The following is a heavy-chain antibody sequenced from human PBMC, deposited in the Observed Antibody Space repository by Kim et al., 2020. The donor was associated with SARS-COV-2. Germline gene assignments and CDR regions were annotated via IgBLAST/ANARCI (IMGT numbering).Heavy chain of an antibody. CDR2: ISKDGSNK. D-gene: IGHD7-27*01. J-gene: IGHJ3*02. CDR3: AREPKLGSALDI. V-gene: IGHV3-30*09. CDR1: GFTFSRYN. Sequence: GGSLRLSCVASGFTFSRYNIQWVRQAPGKWLELVAVISKDGSNKLFADSVKGRFAISRDDAKNIVYLQMNSLRTEDTAIYYCAREPKLGSALDIWGQGT.